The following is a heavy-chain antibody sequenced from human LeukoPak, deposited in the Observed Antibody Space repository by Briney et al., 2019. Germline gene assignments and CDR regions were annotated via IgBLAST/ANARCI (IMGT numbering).Heavy chain of an antibody. J-gene: IGHJ5*02. CDR3: ARDYDFWSGYMDNWFDP. D-gene: IGHD3-3*01. CDR2: IYTSGST. V-gene: IGHV4-4*07. Sequence: KPSETLSLTCTVSGGSISSYYWSWIRQPAGKGLEWIGRIYTSGSTNYNPSLKSRVTMSVDTSKNQFSLKLSSVTAADTAVYYCARDYDFWSGYMDNWFDPWGQGTLVTVSS. CDR1: GGSISSYY.